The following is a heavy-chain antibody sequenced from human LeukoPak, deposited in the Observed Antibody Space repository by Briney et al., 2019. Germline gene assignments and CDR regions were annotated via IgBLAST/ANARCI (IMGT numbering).Heavy chain of an antibody. D-gene: IGHD4-23*01. V-gene: IGHV3-21*01. CDR1: GFTFTDYR. Sequence: GGSLRLSCAASGFTFTDYRMNWVRQAPGKGLEWVSSISSSSYIYYADSVKGRFTISRDNGKNSLYLQMNSLRAEDTAVYYCARFYGGNSGMLPRATFDIWGQGTMVTVSS. CDR2: ISSSSYI. CDR3: ARFYGGNSGMLPRATFDI. J-gene: IGHJ3*02.